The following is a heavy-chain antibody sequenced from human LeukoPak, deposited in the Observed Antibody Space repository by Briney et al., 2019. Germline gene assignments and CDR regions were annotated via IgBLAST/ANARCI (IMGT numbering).Heavy chain of an antibody. D-gene: IGHD6-6*01. CDR2: IRSKAYGGTT. CDR1: GFTFGDYA. J-gene: IGHJ4*02. V-gene: IGHV3-49*04. CDR3: TRCRIAARPYYFDY. Sequence: PGGSLRLSCTASGFTFGDYAMSWVRQAPGKGLEWVGFIRSKAYGGTTEYAASVEGRFTISRDDSKSIAYLQMNSLKTEDTAVYYCTRCRIAARPYYFDYWGQGTLVTVSS.